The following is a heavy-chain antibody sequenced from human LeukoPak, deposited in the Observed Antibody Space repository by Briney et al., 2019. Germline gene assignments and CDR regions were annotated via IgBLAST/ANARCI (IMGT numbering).Heavy chain of an antibody. J-gene: IGHJ4*02. CDR1: GFTFSSYE. V-gene: IGHV3-21*01. CDR2: ITSSSNYI. Sequence: GGSLRLSCAASGFTFSSYEMNWVRQAPGKGLEWVSSITSSSNYIYYADSVKGRFTISRDNAKNSLFLQMNSLRAEDTALYYCARDAGMVRGVILYYFDYWGQGTLVTVSS. D-gene: IGHD3-10*01. CDR3: ARDAGMVRGVILYYFDY.